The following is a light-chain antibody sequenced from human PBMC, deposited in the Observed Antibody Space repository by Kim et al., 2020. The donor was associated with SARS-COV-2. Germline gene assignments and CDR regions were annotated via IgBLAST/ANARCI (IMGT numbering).Light chain of an antibody. CDR3: GAWDDSLSGRV. Sequence: GQRVTIYCSGGSSNIGNNFVYWYQQVPGTAPKLLSYRNTQRPSGVPDRFSGSKSGTSASLAISGLRSDDEADYYCGAWDDSLSGRVFGGGTQLTVL. CDR1: SSNIGNNF. V-gene: IGLV1-47*01. J-gene: IGLJ3*02. CDR2: RNT.